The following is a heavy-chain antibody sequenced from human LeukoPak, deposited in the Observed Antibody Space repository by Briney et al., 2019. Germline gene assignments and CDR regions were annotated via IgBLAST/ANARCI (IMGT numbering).Heavy chain of an antibody. V-gene: IGHV3-7*01. CDR2: IKQDGSER. D-gene: IGHD3-16*02. J-gene: IGHJ4*02. Sequence: PGGSLRLSCAASGFTFSNYWVSWFRQAPGQGVEGVASIKQDGSERYYVDSVKGRFTISRDNAKNSLFLQLSSLRVEDTAVYYCARGSMHIYHLYTDYWGQGTLVTVSS. CDR1: GFTFSNYW. CDR3: ARGSMHIYHLYTDY.